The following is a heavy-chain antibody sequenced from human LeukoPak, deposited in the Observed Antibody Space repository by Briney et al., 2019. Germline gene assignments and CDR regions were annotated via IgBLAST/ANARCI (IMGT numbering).Heavy chain of an antibody. J-gene: IGHJ3*02. CDR3: ATFDSNGYYPDAFHI. CDR2: ISGNGGST. Sequence: GGSLRLSCAASGFTFSSYAMSWVRQAPGKGLEWVSAISGNGGSTYYADSVKGRFTISRDNSKNTLCLQMNSLRAEDTAIYYCATFDSNGYYPDAFHIWGQGTMVTVSS. D-gene: IGHD3-22*01. CDR1: GFTFSSYA. V-gene: IGHV3-23*01.